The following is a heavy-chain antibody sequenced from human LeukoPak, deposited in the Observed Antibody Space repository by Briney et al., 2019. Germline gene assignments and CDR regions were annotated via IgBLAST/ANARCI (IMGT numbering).Heavy chain of an antibody. CDR1: GDSISTHY. Sequence: PSETLSLTCTISGDSISTHYWTWIRQPPGKGLEWSGYISYIGITNYNPSLKSRVTISIDTSKNQFSLRLRSVTAADTALYYCARDPTTVTKGFDIWGQGTVVTVSS. CDR2: ISYIGIT. V-gene: IGHV4-59*11. J-gene: IGHJ3*02. D-gene: IGHD4-11*01. CDR3: ARDPTTVTKGFDI.